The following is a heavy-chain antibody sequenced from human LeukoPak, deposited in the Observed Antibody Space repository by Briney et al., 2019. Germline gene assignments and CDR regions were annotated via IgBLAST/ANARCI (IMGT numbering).Heavy chain of an antibody. J-gene: IGHJ4*02. V-gene: IGHV4-30-4*01. D-gene: IGHD3-3*01. CDR2: IYYSGST. Sequence: PSQTLSLTCTVSGGSISSGDYYWSWIRQPPGKGLEWIGYIYYSGSTYYNPSLKSRVTISVDTSKNQFSLKLSSVTAADTAVYYCARGDFWSGQQLDYWGQGTLVTVSS. CDR1: GGSISSGDYY. CDR3: ARGDFWSGQQLDY.